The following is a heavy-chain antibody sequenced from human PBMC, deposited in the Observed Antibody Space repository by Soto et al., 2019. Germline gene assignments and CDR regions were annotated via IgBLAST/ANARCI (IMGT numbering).Heavy chain of an antibody. D-gene: IGHD6-6*01. J-gene: IGHJ3*02. CDR2: INHSRST. CDR3: ARAIIYSSSPGGAFDI. V-gene: IGHV4-34*01. Sequence: ETLSPTCAVYGGSFSGYYWSWIRQPPGKGLEWIGEINHSRSTNYNPSLKSRVTISVDTSKNQFSLKLSSVTAADTAVYYCARAIIYSSSPGGAFDIWGEGTLVT. CDR1: GGSFSGYY.